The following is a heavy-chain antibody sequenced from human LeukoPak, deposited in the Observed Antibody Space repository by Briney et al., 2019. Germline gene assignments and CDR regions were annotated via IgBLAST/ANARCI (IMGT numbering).Heavy chain of an antibody. CDR2: IYYSGST. Sequence: PSETLSLTCTVSGGSISSSSYYWGWIRQPPGKGLEWIGSIYYSGSTYYNPSLKSRVTISVDTSKNQFSLKLSSVTAADTAVYYCAREDGYGGYLDYWGQGTLVTVSS. V-gene: IGHV4-39*02. CDR1: GGSISSSSYY. D-gene: IGHD4/OR15-4a*01. CDR3: AREDGYGGYLDY. J-gene: IGHJ4*02.